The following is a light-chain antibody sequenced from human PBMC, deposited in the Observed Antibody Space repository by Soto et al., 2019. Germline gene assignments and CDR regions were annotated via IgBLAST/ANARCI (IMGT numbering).Light chain of an antibody. J-gene: IGKJ4*01. Sequence: DVQMTQSPSSLSASVGDRVTITCWASQGVSGDLCWYQQKPGKAPPRLIYAASSLSSGVPSRFSEGGSGTEFTPTICGLPPEDFANYYYQQRYSYPITFGGGTKVEIK. CDR1: QGVSGD. CDR3: QQRYSYPIT. CDR2: AAS. V-gene: IGKV1-17*01.